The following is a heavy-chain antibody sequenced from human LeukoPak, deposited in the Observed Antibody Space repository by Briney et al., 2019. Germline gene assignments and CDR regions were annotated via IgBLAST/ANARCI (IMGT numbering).Heavy chain of an antibody. CDR1: GFNFSDYS. D-gene: IGHD4-17*01. J-gene: IGHJ6*03. CDR3: ARLGPVNKDHYIDV. CDR2: VSGKSDYI. V-gene: IGHV3-21*01. Sequence: GGSLRLSCAASGFNFSDYSMTWVRQAPGKGLEWVSSVSGKSDYIYYADSVKGRFTISRDNADNSLYLQMNSLGAEDTAVYFCARLGPVNKDHYIDVGGKGTTVTISS.